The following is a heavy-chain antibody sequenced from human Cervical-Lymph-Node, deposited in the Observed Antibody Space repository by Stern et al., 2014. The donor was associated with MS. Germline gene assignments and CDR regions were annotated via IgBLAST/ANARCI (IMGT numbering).Heavy chain of an antibody. CDR2: IIPFFGMT. V-gene: IGHV1-69*17. CDR3: ATRDMATVTNYYYGMDV. CDR1: GGTFSSYA. J-gene: IGHJ6*02. D-gene: IGHD5-24*01. Sequence: QVQLVESGAEVKRPGSSVKVSWKASGGTFSSYAISWVRQAPGEGLEWMGGIIPFFGMTNYVQRFQGRVTLTADKSTTTAFMELSSLRSEDTAVYYCATRDMATVTNYYYGMDVWGQGTTVIVSS.